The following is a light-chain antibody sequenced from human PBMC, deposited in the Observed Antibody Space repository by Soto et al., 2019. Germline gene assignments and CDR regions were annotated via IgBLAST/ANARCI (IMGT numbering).Light chain of an antibody. V-gene: IGKV1-5*01. CDR2: EAS. CDR1: QIGSRL. CDR3: QQYGVYPWT. Sequence: DIQMTQSPSTLSASLGDRVTIACRAKQIGSRLLAWYQQKPGKAPKILIYEASRLERGVPSRFSASGSETEFSLTISSLQPDDSATYYCQQYGVYPWTFGQGTKVDIK. J-gene: IGKJ1*01.